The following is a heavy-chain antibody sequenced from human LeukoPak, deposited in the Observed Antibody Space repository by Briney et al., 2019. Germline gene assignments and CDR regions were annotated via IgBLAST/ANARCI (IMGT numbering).Heavy chain of an antibody. V-gene: IGHV3-30*02. D-gene: IGHD3-22*01. CDR1: GFTVSSNY. Sequence: GGSLRLSCAASGFTVSSNYMSWVRQAPGKGLEWVAFIRYDGSNKYYADSVKGRFTISRDNSKNTLYLQMNSLRAEDTAVYYCAKDKIRTMIVVVNYFDYWGQGTLVTVSS. J-gene: IGHJ4*02. CDR2: IRYDGSNK. CDR3: AKDKIRTMIVVVNYFDY.